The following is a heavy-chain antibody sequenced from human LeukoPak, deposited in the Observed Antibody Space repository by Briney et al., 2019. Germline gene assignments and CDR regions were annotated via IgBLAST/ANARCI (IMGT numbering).Heavy chain of an antibody. V-gene: IGHV3-30*03. CDR3: ARRGYCSGGSCPNWFDP. CDR1: GFTFSSYG. J-gene: IGHJ5*02. D-gene: IGHD2-15*01. CDR2: ISYDGSNK. Sequence: PGRSLRLSCAASGFTFSSYGMHWVRQAPGKGLEWVAVISYDGSNKYYADSVKGRFTISRDNFKNTLYLQMNSLRAEDTAVYYCARRGYCSGGSCPNWFDPWGQGTLVTVSS.